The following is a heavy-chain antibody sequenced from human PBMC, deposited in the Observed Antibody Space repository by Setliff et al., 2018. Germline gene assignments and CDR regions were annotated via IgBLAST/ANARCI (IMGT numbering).Heavy chain of an antibody. J-gene: IGHJ6*03. Sequence: WASVKVSCKTSGYTSTTYAISWMRQAPGQGLEWMGWINTNTGNPSYAQDFTGRFVFSLDTSVSTAYLQISSLKAEDTAVYYCARASRFGTIVYKGYYYMDVWGKGTTVTVSS. D-gene: IGHD3-10*01. CDR1: GYTSTTYA. CDR3: ARASRFGTIVYKGYYYMDV. V-gene: IGHV7-4-1*02. CDR2: INTNTGNP.